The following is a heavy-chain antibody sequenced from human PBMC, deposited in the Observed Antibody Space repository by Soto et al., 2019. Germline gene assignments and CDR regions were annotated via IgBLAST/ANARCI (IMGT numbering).Heavy chain of an antibody. Sequence: QVQLQESGPGLVKPSETLSLTCTVSAGSVSSDYWSWIRQPPGKGLEWIGYIYYTGSTNYNPSLESRVTMSVDTSRNQFSLKITSLTAADTAVYYCARGTGDSSGYYRPFAYWGQGTLVTVSS. J-gene: IGHJ4*02. CDR3: ARGTGDSSGYYRPFAY. V-gene: IGHV4-59*02. CDR1: AGSVSSDY. D-gene: IGHD3-22*01. CDR2: IYYTGST.